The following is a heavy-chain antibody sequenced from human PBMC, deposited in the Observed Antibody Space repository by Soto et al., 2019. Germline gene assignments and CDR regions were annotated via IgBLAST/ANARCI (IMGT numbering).Heavy chain of an antibody. J-gene: IGHJ6*03. CDR3: ARDKKLGRLVKPSYILDV. CDR2: ISSSGSSI. V-gene: IGHV3-21*01. Sequence: XGSLRLSCLSSEFAFSSYNMNCVRHSPGKWLEWVSSISSSGSSINYGESVKGRFTISRDNAKNSLYLQMNGLRGEDTAIYYCARDKKLGRLVKPSYILDVWGKGP. D-gene: IGHD3-22*01. CDR1: EFAFSSYN.